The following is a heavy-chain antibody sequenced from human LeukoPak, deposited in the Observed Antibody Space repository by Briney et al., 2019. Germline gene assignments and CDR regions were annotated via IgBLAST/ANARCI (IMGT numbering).Heavy chain of an antibody. D-gene: IGHD3-10*01. CDR1: GGSISSGTYY. Sequence: SETLSLTCTVSGGSISSGTYYWAWIRQPPGKGLEWIGTIYHSGSTYYNPSLKSRVTISVDTSKNQFSLNLNSVTAADTAVYYCATTQSYYYYYMDVWGKGTTVTISS. CDR3: ATTQSYYYYYMDV. V-gene: IGHV4-39*07. CDR2: IYHSGST. J-gene: IGHJ6*03.